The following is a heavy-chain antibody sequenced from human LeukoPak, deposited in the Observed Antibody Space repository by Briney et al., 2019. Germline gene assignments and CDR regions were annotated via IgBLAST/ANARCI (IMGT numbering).Heavy chain of an antibody. V-gene: IGHV4-4*09. D-gene: IGHD5-18*01. CDR1: GVSISSYY. J-gene: IGHJ6*03. CDR2: IYTSGST. Sequence: SETLSLTCTVSGVSISSYYWSWIRQPPGKGLEWLGYIYTSGSTNYNPSLKSRVTISVKTYKNQFSLKMSSVTAADTAVYYCARHSVGEGYSYKYYDYYYMDVWGKGTAVTVSS. CDR3: ARHSVGEGYSYKYYDYYYMDV.